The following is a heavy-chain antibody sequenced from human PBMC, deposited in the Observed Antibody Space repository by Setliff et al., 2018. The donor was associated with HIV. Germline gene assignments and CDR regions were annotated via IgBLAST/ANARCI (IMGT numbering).Heavy chain of an antibody. Sequence: SVKVSCKASGGTFSSHTISWVRQAPGQGLEWMGGFIPIFRTANYAQEFQGRVTITADEFTSTAYMELSSLRSDDTAVYSCARGGDDYGPGTWTFDFWGQGTLVTVSS. J-gene: IGHJ4*02. CDR1: GGTFSSHT. V-gene: IGHV1-69*13. CDR2: FIPIFRTA. CDR3: ARGGDDYGPGTWTFDF. D-gene: IGHD3-10*01.